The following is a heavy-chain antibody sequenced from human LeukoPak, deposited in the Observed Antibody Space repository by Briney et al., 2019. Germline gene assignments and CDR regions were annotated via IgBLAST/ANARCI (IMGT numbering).Heavy chain of an antibody. D-gene: IGHD1-14*01. CDR2: IKQDGSEK. CDR3: ARVINPPYYITNWFDP. J-gene: IGHJ5*02. CDR1: GFTFSSYW. Sequence: GGSLRLSCAASGFTFSSYWMSWVRQAPGKGLEWVANIKQDGSEKYYVDSLKGRFTISRDNAKNSLYLQMNSLRTEDTAVYYCARVINPPYYITNWFDPWGQGTLVTVSS. V-gene: IGHV3-7*01.